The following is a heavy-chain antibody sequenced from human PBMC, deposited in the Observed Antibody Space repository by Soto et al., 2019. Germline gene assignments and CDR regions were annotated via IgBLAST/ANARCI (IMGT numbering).Heavy chain of an antibody. Sequence: PGESLKISCKGSGYSFTSYWIGWVRQMPGKGLEWMGIIYPGDSDTRYSPSFQGQVTISADKSISTAYLQWSSLKASDTAMYYCARLVTMVRGPTAFDIWGQGTMVTV. CDR3: ARLVTMVRGPTAFDI. CDR1: GYSFTSYW. CDR2: IYPGDSDT. D-gene: IGHD3-10*01. V-gene: IGHV5-51*01. J-gene: IGHJ3*02.